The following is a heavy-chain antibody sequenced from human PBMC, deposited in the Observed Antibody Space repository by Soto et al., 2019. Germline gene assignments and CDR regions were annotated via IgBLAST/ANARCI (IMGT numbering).Heavy chain of an antibody. CDR3: ARERRSSYGRVYYFDY. D-gene: IGHD5-18*01. Sequence: QVQLQESGPGLVKPSQTLSLTCTVSGGSISSGDYYWSWIRQPPGKGLEWIGYIYYSGSTYYNPSLNSRVTISVDTSKIQFPRKLSSVTAADTAVYYCARERRSSYGRVYYFDYWGQGTLVTVSS. J-gene: IGHJ4*02. V-gene: IGHV4-30-4*01. CDR2: IYYSGST. CDR1: GGSISSGDYY.